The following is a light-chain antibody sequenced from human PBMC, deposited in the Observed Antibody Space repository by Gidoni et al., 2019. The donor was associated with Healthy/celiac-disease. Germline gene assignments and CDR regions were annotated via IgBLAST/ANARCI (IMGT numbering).Light chain of an antibody. CDR1: QDISNY. J-gene: IGKJ4*01. CDR2: DAS. V-gene: IGKV1-33*01. Sequence: QMTQSPSSLSASVGDRVTITCQASQDISNYLNWYQQKPGKAPKLLIYDASNLETGVPSRFSGSGSGTDFTFTISSLQPEDIATYYCQQYDNLPLTFGGGTKVEIK. CDR3: QQYDNLPLT.